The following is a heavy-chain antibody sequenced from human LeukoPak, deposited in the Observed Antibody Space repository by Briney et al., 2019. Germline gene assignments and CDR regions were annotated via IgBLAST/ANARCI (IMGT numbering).Heavy chain of an antibody. J-gene: IGHJ5*02. D-gene: IGHD2-2*01. CDR3: ARAGSTNSWFDP. V-gene: IGHV3-21*01. CDR1: GFSFDTYS. CDR2: ISSWSSFI. Sequence: GGSLRLSCAASGFSFDTYSMTWVRQAPGKWLEWVSSISSWSSFIYSADSVTGRFTISRENAKNSLYLQMNSLRAADTAVYYCARAGSTNSWFDPWGQGTLVIVSS.